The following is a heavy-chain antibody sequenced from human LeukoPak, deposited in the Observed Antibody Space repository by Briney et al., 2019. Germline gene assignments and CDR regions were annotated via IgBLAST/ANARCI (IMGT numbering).Heavy chain of an antibody. CDR2: IYHDGTT. J-gene: IGHJ4*02. CDR3: ARRITGTLAPIDY. D-gene: IGHD1-20*01. CDR1: GGSISSSLW. Sequence: SGTLSLTCAVSGGSISSSLWWTWVRQPPGKGLEWIGEIYHDGTTNYQSSLKSRATISLDKFKNQFSLKLNSVTAADTAVYYCARRITGTLAPIDYWGQGNLVTVSS. V-gene: IGHV4-4*02.